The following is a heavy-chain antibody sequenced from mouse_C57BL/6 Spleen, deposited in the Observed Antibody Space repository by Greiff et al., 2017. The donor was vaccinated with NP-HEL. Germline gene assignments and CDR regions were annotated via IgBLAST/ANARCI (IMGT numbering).Heavy chain of an antibody. V-gene: IGHV5-9*01. D-gene: IGHD1-1*01. Sequence: DVMLVESGGGLVKPGGSLKLSCAASGFTFSSYTMSWVRQTPEKRLEWVATISGGGGNTYYPDSVKGRFTISRDNAKNTLYLQMSSLRSEDTALYYCARAEDYEAWFAYWGQGTLVTVSA. CDR1: GFTFSSYT. CDR3: ARAEDYEAWFAY. CDR2: ISGGGGNT. J-gene: IGHJ3*01.